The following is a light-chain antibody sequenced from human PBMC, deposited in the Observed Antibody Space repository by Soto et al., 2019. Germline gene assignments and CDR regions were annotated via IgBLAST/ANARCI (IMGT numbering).Light chain of an antibody. CDR3: QQYNNWPRT. Sequence: VMTPSAATLTVSPGERATLLCRASQRVASNLAWYQQKSGQAPRLLIYGASDRATGIPARFSGSGSGTEFTFAISSLQSEDFAVYYCQQYNNWPRTFGQGTKVDIK. V-gene: IGKV3-15*01. CDR2: GAS. CDR1: QRVASN. J-gene: IGKJ1*01.